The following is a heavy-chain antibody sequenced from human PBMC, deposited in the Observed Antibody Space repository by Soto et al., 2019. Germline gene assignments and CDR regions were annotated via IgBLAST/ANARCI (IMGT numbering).Heavy chain of an antibody. V-gene: IGHV4-39*01. D-gene: IGHD3-10*01. Sequence: SETRSLTCTVSGGSISSSSYYWGWVRQPPGKGLEWIGSIYSSGSTYYNPSLKSRVTISVDTSKKQVSLRLSSVTAADTAVYFCARLRGTYMVRGVIWHLDYWAQRTLVPVSS. J-gene: IGHJ4*02. CDR3: ARLRGTYMVRGVIWHLDY. CDR1: GGSISSSSYY. CDR2: IYSSGST.